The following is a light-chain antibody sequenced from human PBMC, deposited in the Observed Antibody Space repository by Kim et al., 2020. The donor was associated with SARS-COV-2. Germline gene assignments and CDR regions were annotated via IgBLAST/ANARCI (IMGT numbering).Light chain of an antibody. CDR3: QVWDSSSDHPV. Sequence: SYELTQPPSVPLAPGKTARITCGGNNIGSKSVHWYQQKPGQAPVLVIYYDSDRPSGIPERFSGSNSGNTATLTISRVEAGDEADYYCQVWDSSSDHPVFGGGTQLTVL. J-gene: IGLJ3*02. V-gene: IGLV3-21*04. CDR1: NIGSKS. CDR2: YDS.